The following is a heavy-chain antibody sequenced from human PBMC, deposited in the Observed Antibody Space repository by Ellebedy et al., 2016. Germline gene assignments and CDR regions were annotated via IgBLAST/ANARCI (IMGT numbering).Heavy chain of an antibody. CDR2: LSGDGTTT. CDR1: GLSLSNFF. CDR3: RPGHYSDT. J-gene: IGHJ4*02. V-gene: IGHV3-23*01. Sequence: GGSLRLXXTASGLSLSNFFMSWIRQAPGKGLEWVSTLSGDGTTTYFADSVKGRFTISKDNFRNTVYLQMNSLRTEDTAVYYCRPGHYSDTWGQGTLVTVSS.